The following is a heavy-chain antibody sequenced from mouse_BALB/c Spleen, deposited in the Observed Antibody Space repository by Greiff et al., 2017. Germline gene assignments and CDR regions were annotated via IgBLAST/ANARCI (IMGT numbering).Heavy chain of an antibody. CDR3: ARDSGYDYDPYYYAMDY. CDR1: GFSLTGYG. CDR2: IWGDGST. J-gene: IGHJ4*01. Sequence: QVQLQQSGPGLVAPSQSLSITCTVSGFSLTGYGVNWVRQPPGKGLEWLGMIWGDGSTDYNSALKSRLSISKDNSKSQVFLKMNSLQTDDTARYYCARDSGYDYDPYYYAMDYWGQGTSVTVSS. V-gene: IGHV2-6-7*01. D-gene: IGHD2-4*01.